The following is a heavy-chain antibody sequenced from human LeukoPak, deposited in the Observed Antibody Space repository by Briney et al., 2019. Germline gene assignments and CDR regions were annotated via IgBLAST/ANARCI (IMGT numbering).Heavy chain of an antibody. V-gene: IGHV3-21*01. D-gene: IGHD1-26*01. CDR3: ARGDELTPIDY. CDR2: ISSHNSYI. Sequence: GGALRLSCADSVFTFSSHTMNWVRQAPGAGLEWVASISSHNSYIYYADPVKGRFTISRDNAKSSLYLQMNSLRAEDTAVYYCARGDELTPIDYWGQGTLVTVSS. CDR1: VFTFSSHT. J-gene: IGHJ4*02.